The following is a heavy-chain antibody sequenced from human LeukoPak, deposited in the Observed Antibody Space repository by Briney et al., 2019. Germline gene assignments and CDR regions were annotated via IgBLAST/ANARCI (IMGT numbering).Heavy chain of an antibody. Sequence: GGSLRLSCEGSGFTFSNYWMGWVRQAPGKGLEWVANIKQDGSEKYYVDSVKGRFTISRDNAKNSLYLQMNSLRAEDTAVYYCARAGVLRFLEWLPDAFDIWGQGTMVTVSS. V-gene: IGHV3-7*01. D-gene: IGHD3-3*01. CDR2: IKQDGSEK. CDR1: GFTFSNYW. CDR3: ARAGVLRFLEWLPDAFDI. J-gene: IGHJ3*02.